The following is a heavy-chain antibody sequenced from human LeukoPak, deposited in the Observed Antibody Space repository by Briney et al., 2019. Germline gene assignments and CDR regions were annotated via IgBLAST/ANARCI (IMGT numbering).Heavy chain of an antibody. J-gene: IGHJ4*02. CDR3: ARGRGSTSRY. CDR1: GYTFTSYG. D-gene: IGHD5-12*01. Sequence: GATVKVSCKASGYTFTSYGITWVRQAPGQGLEWMGWISTYNGNTNYAQNLQGRVTMTTDTSTSTAYMELRSLRSDDTAVYYCARGRGSTSRYWGQGTLVTVSS. V-gene: IGHV1-18*01. CDR2: ISTYNGNT.